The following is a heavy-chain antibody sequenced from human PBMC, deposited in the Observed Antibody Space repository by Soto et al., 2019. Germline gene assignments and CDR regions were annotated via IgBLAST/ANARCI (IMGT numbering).Heavy chain of an antibody. D-gene: IGHD3-9*01. CDR3: ARVVIAGYFDWLPRGNYYYGMDV. V-gene: IGHV1-8*01. Sequence: GASVKVSCKASGYTFTSYDINWVRQATGQGLEWMGWMNPNSGNTGYAQKFQGRVTMTRNTSISTAYMELSSLRSEDTAVYYCARVVIAGYFDWLPRGNYYYGMDVWGQGTTVTSP. J-gene: IGHJ6*02. CDR2: MNPNSGNT. CDR1: GYTFTSYD.